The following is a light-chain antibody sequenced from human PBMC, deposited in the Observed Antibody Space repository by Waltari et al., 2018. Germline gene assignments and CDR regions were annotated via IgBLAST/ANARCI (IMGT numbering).Light chain of an antibody. CDR3: QQSDTSPWT. CDR1: QTINKY. V-gene: IGKV1-39*01. CDR2: AAS. Sequence: IKMTQSPPSLYAYVGARVTITCRASQTINKYLNWYQQKPGKAPKLLIYAASNLQSGVPSRFSGSGFGTDFTLTISRLQPEDFATYYCQQSDTSPWTFGQGTKVEIK. J-gene: IGKJ1*01.